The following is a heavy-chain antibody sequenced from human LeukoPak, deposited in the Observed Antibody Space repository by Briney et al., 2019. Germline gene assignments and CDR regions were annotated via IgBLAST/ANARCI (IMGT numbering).Heavy chain of an antibody. CDR1: GNSISSGDYY. Sequence: SETLSLTCTVSGNSISSGDYYWSWIRQPAGKGLEWIGRIYTSGSTTYNPSLKSRVTMSVDTSKNQFSLKLSSVTAADTALYFCARQLYASGSYYAPIDVWGKGITVTISS. D-gene: IGHD3-10*01. V-gene: IGHV4-61*02. CDR3: ARQLYASGSYYAPIDV. J-gene: IGHJ6*03. CDR2: IYTSGST.